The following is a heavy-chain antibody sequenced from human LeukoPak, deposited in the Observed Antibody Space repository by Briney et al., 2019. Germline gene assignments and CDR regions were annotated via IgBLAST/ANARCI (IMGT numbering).Heavy chain of an antibody. Sequence: ASVKVSCKASGGTFSSYAISWVRQAPGQGLEWMGRIIPIFGIANYAQKFQGRVTITADKSTSTAYMELSSLRSEDTAVYYCASLGHGLWSGYSPLTHGGWFDPWGQGTLVTVSS. J-gene: IGHJ5*02. CDR1: GGTFSSYA. CDR2: IIPIFGIA. D-gene: IGHD3-3*01. V-gene: IGHV1-69*04. CDR3: ASLGHGLWSGYSPLTHGGWFDP.